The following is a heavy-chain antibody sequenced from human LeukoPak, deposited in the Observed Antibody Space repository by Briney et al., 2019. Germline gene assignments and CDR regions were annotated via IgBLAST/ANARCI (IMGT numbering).Heavy chain of an antibody. CDR2: VEKTADLA. J-gene: IGHJ4*02. Sequence: TGGSLRPSCAASGFTFSSYSMNWVRQAPGKGLEWVSTVEKTADLAYYGDSVKGRFTVSRDNSKNTLFLEMNSLRAEDTALYYCAKQQGALIEHWYFDHWGQGTLVTVSS. D-gene: IGHD1-26*01. V-gene: IGHV3-23*01. CDR3: AKQQGALIEHWYFDH. CDR1: GFTFSSYS.